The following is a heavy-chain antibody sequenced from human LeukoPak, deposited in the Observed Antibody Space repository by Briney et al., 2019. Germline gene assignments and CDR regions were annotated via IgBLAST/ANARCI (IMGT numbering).Heavy chain of an antibody. D-gene: IGHD5-18*01. CDR1: GFTFSSYA. Sequence: GRSLRLSCAASGFTFSSYAMHWVRQAPGKGLEWVAVISYDGGNKYYADSVKGRFTISRDNSKNTLYLQMNSLRAEDTAVYYCASRTDTPHLPDYWGQGTLVTVSS. V-gene: IGHV3-30-3*01. CDR2: ISYDGGNK. CDR3: ASRTDTPHLPDY. J-gene: IGHJ4*02.